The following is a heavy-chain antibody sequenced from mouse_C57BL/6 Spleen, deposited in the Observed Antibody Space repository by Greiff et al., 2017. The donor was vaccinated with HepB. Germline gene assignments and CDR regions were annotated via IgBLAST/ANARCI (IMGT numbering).Heavy chain of an antibody. V-gene: IGHV5-4*03. J-gene: IGHJ1*03. CDR2: ISDGGSYT. D-gene: IGHD1-1*01. Sequence: EVKLVESGGGLVKPGGSLKLSCAASGFTFSSYAMSWVRQTPEKRLEWVATISDGGSYTYYPDNVKGRFTISRDNAKNNLYLQMSHLKSEDTAMYSCARVYYGSSLAWYFDVWGTGTTVTVSS. CDR3: ARVYYGSSLAWYFDV. CDR1: GFTFSSYA.